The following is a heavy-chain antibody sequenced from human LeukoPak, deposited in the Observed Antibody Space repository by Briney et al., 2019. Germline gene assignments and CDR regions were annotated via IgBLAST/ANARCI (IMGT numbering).Heavy chain of an antibody. CDR1: GYTFTGYD. D-gene: IGHD1-26*01. J-gene: IGHJ4*02. Sequence: ASVRVSCKASGYTFTGYDINWVRQATGQGLEWMGWMNPNTGDTGYAQKFQGRVTMTRNSSIDTAYMELSGLRSEDTAVYCCTRGSLSGSSRDYWGQGTLLTVSS. V-gene: IGHV1-8*01. CDR2: MNPNTGDT. CDR3: TRGSLSGSSRDY.